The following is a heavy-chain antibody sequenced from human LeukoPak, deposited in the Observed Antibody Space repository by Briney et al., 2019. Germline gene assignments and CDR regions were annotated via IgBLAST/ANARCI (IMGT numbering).Heavy chain of an antibody. D-gene: IGHD3-22*01. CDR1: GFTFSSYA. V-gene: IGHV3-21*01. CDR2: ISSSSSYI. CDR3: ARDPMLRDSSGYLFDY. J-gene: IGHJ4*02. Sequence: GGSLRLSCAASGFTFSSYAMSWVRQAPGKGLEWVSSISSSSSYIYYADSVKGRFTISRDNAKNSLYLQMNSLRAEDTAVYYCARDPMLRDSSGYLFDYWGQGTLVTVSS.